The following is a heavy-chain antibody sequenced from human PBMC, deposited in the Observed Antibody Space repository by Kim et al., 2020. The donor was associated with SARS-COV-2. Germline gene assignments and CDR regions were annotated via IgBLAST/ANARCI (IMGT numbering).Heavy chain of an antibody. D-gene: IGHD2-2*01. Sequence: GGSLRLSCAASGFTFDDYTMHWVRQAPGKGLEWVSLISWDGGSTYYADSVKGRFTISRDNSKNSLYLQMNSLRTEDTALDYCAKGGTAYCSSTSCLYYGMDVWGQGTPVTVSS. V-gene: IGHV3-43*01. CDR2: ISWDGGST. J-gene: IGHJ6*02. CDR1: GFTFDDYT. CDR3: AKGGTAYCSSTSCLYYGMDV.